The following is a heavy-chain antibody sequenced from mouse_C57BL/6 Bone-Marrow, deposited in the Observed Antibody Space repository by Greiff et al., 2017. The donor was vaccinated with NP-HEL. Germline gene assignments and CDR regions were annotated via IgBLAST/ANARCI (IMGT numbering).Heavy chain of an antibody. CDR1: GFSLSTSGMG. CDR2: IYWDDDK. D-gene: IGHD2-3*01. CDR3: ARQHDGYYWYFDV. V-gene: IGHV8-12*01. J-gene: IGHJ1*03. Sequence: VKLQESGPGILQSSQTLSLTCSFSGFSLSTSGMGVSWIRQPSGKGLEWLAHIYWDDDKRYNPSLKSRLTISKDTSRNQVFLKITSVDTADTATYYCARQHDGYYWYFDVWGTGTTVTVSS.